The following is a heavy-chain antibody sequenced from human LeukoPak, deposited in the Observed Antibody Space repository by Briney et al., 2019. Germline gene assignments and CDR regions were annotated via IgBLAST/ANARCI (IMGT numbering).Heavy chain of an antibody. V-gene: IGHV1-8*01. Sequence: GASVKVSCKASGYTFTSYDINWVRQATGQGLEWMGWMNPNSGYTGYAQKLQGRVTMTTDTSTSTAYMELRSLRSDDTAVYYCARDWGTGGTYYDYVWGSYRYYFDYWGQGTLVTVSS. CDR1: GYTFTSYD. CDR2: MNPNSGYT. D-gene: IGHD3-16*02. J-gene: IGHJ4*02. CDR3: ARDWGTGGTYYDYVWGSYRYYFDY.